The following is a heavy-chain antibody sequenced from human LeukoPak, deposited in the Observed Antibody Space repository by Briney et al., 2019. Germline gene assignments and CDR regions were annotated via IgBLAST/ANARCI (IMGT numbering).Heavy chain of an antibody. CDR2: IKYDGSER. CDR1: GFALSDYW. D-gene: IGHD6-13*01. Sequence: PGGALRLLCVVSGFALSDYWMSWVREAQGKGLQWVANIKYDGSERQYVDSVKGRFTISRDIAKNSVYLQMNSLGADDTAMYYCARDIASAGLFFDSRGQGTLVTVSS. J-gene: IGHJ4*02. V-gene: IGHV3-7*01. CDR3: ARDIASAGLFFDS.